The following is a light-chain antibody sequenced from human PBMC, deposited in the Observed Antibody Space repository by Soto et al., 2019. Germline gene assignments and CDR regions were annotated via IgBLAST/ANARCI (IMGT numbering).Light chain of an antibody. CDR3: QQYNDWPPIT. CDR2: GAS. CDR1: QSVRSTY. Sequence: EIVLTQSPGTLSLSPGERATLSCRASQSVRSTYLAWYQLKPGQAPRLLIYGASTRATVIPARFSGSGSGTEFTLTISSLQSEDFAVYYCQQYNDWPPITFGQGTRLEIK. V-gene: IGKV3-15*01. J-gene: IGKJ5*01.